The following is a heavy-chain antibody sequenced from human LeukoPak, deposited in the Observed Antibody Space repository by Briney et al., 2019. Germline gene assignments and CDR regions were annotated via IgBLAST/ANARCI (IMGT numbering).Heavy chain of an antibody. D-gene: IGHD6-13*01. CDR2: VNPNSGDT. J-gene: IGHJ3*02. CDR3: ARRIAAPGNDDFDI. Sequence: ASVKVSCKASGCTFTDYYIHWVRQAPAQGLEWMGWVNPNSGDTNYAQKFQDRVTMTRDTSISTAYMELSRLRSDDTAVYYCARRIAAPGNDDFDIWGQGTMVTVSS. V-gene: IGHV1-2*02. CDR1: GCTFTDYY.